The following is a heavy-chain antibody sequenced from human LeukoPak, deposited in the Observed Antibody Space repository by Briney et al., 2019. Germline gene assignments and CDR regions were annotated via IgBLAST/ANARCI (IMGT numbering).Heavy chain of an antibody. J-gene: IGHJ5*02. D-gene: IGHD3-10*01. CDR1: GGSISSGSYY. Sequence: ASETLSLTCTVSGGSISSGSYYWSWIRQPAGKGLEWIGRIYTSGSTNYNPSLKSRVTISVDTSRNQFSLKLSSVTAADTAVYYCARDRGSGSYGSPDGFDPWGQGTLVTVSS. V-gene: IGHV4-61*02. CDR2: IYTSGST. CDR3: ARDRGSGSYGSPDGFDP.